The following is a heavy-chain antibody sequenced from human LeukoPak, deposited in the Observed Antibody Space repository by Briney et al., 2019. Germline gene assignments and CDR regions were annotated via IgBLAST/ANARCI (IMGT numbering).Heavy chain of an antibody. J-gene: IGHJ3*02. CDR3: ASDRDGYKLDAFDI. V-gene: IGHV4-30-4*08. CDR2: IYYSGST. D-gene: IGHD5-24*01. Sequence: SETLSLTCTVAGASIDVGTNYCSWILKPPRKGLEWIGCIYYSGSTYYNPSPKNRVSISVDTTKNQFSLNQHSVTAADTAVFYCASDRDGYKLDAFDIWGQGTMVTVSS. CDR1: GASIDVGTNY.